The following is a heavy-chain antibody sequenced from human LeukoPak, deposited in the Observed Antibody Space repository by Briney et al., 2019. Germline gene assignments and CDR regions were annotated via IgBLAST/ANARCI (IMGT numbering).Heavy chain of an antibody. CDR1: GDSISSGRYY. J-gene: IGHJ6*03. D-gene: IGHD1-26*01. CDR2: IYYSGST. CDR3: ARMYSGSYYDYYYYYMDV. V-gene: IGHV4-61*10. Sequence: PSETLSLTCTVSGDSISSGRYYWSWIRQPAGKGLEWIGYIYYSGSTNYNPSLKSRVTISVDTSKNQFSLKLSSVTAADTAVYYCARMYSGSYYDYYYYYMDVWGKGTTVTISS.